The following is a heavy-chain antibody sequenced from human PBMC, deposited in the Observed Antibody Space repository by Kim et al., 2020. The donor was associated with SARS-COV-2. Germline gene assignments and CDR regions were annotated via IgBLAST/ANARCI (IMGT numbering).Heavy chain of an antibody. CDR2: ISYDGSKK. Sequence: GGSLRLSCAASGFTFSSYAMHWVRQAPGKGLEWVAVISYDGSKKYYADSVKGRFTISRDNSKNTLYLQMNSLRAEDTAVYYCARDLVVVGSTPGIDSWG. CDR3: ARDLVVVGSTPGIDS. J-gene: IGHJ5*01. D-gene: IGHD2-15*01. CDR1: GFTFSSYA. V-gene: IGHV3-30-3*01.